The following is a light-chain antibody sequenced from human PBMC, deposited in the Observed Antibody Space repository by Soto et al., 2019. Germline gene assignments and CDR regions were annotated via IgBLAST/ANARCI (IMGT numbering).Light chain of an antibody. CDR3: QHYNNWPPWT. CDR2: GAS. Sequence: EIVMTQSPATLSVSPGERATLSCRASQSVTIYLAWYQQKPGQAPRLLIYGASTRATGIPARFSGSGSGTEFTLTISSLQSEDFAVYYCQHYNNWPPWTFGQGTKVEIK. V-gene: IGKV3-15*01. CDR1: QSVTIY. J-gene: IGKJ1*01.